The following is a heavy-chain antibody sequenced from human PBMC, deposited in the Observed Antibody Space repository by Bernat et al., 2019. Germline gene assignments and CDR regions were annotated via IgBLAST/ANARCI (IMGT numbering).Heavy chain of an antibody. CDR1: GGSISSYY. Sequence: QVQLQESGPGLVKPSETLSLTCTVSGGSISSYYWSWIRQPPGKGLEWIGYIYYSGSTNYNPSLKSRVTISVDTSKNQFSLKLSSVTAADTAEYYCARQGGCSSYDLDYWGQGTLVTVSS. J-gene: IGHJ4*02. D-gene: IGHD5-12*01. CDR3: ARQGGCSSYDLDY. V-gene: IGHV4-59*08. CDR2: IYYSGST.